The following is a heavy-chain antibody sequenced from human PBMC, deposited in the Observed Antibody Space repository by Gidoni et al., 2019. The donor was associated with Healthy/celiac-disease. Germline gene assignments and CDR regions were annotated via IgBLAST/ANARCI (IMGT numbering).Heavy chain of an antibody. CDR3: ARRSDDFWRDRGWFDP. D-gene: IGHD3-3*01. CDR1: GGSISSSSYY. CDR2: IYYSGST. V-gene: IGHV4-39*01. J-gene: IGHJ5*02. Sequence: QLQLQESGPGLVKPSETLSLTCTVSGGSISSSSYYWGWIRQPPGKGLEWIGSIYYSGSTYYNPSLKSRVTISVDTSKNQFSLKLSSVTAADTAVYYCARRSDDFWRDRGWFDPWGQGTLVTVSS.